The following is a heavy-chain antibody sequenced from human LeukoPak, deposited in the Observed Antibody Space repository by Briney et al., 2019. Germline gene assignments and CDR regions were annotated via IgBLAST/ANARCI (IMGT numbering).Heavy chain of an antibody. CDR3: ARGPLAAAGDY. CDR1: GFTFSSYS. D-gene: IGHD6-13*01. Sequence: GGSLRLSCAASGFTFSSYSMNWVRQAPGKGLEWVSSISSSSSYIYYADSVKGRFTVSRDNAKNSLYLQMNSLRAEDAAVYYCARGPLAAAGDYWGQGTLVTVSS. J-gene: IGHJ4*02. V-gene: IGHV3-21*01. CDR2: ISSSSSYI.